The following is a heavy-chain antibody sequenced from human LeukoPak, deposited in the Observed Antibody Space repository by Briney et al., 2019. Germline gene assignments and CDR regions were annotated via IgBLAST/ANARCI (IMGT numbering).Heavy chain of an antibody. V-gene: IGHV4-59*01. Sequence: SETLSLTCTVSGVSINTYFWSWIRQPPGKGLEWIGLVYDGGSTYYNPFLKSRVTISLDTSKNQVSLNLNSVTSPDTAVYYCARAGPRRDGYNFDCWGQGTLVTVSS. CDR2: VYDGGST. CDR3: ARAGPRRDGYNFDC. CDR1: GVSINTYF. J-gene: IGHJ4*02. D-gene: IGHD5-24*01.